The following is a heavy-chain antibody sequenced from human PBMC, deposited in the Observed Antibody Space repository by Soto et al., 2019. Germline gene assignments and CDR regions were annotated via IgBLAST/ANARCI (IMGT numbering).Heavy chain of an antibody. D-gene: IGHD5-12*01. J-gene: IGHJ6*02. CDR2: ISAYSGST. CDR1: GYTFTSYG. Sequence: ASVKVSCKASGYTFTSYGISWVRQSPVQGLEWMGWISAYSGSTNYGQKLQGRVTMTRDTSTSTAYMELSRLRSDDTAVYYCARDLRATFRYYGMDVWGQGTTVTVSS. V-gene: IGHV1-18*01. CDR3: ARDLRATFRYYGMDV.